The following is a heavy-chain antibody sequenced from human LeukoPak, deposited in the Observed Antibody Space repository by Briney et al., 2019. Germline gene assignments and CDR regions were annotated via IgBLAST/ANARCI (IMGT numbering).Heavy chain of an antibody. CDR3: ASIPLGGVAAAVDY. D-gene: IGHD6-13*01. CDR2: IYHSGST. V-gene: IGHV4-30-2*01. CDR1: GGSISSGGYS. Sequence: PSQTLSLTCAVSGGSISSGGYSWSWIRQPPGKGLEWIGYIYHSGSTYYNPSLKSRVTISVDTSKNQFSLKLSSVTAADTAVYYCASIPLGGVAAAVDYWGQGTLVTVSS. J-gene: IGHJ4*02.